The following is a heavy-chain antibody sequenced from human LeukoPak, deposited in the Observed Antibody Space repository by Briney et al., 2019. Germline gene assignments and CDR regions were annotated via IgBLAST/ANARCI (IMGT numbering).Heavy chain of an antibody. V-gene: IGHV3-11*01. CDR2: ITNSGDFV. J-gene: IGHJ4*02. D-gene: IGHD1-26*01. CDR3: AREARATPDF. CDR1: GFRFSGHY. Sequence: GGSLRLSCAASGFRFSGHYMSWIRQATGKGLEWISYITNSGDFVNYADSVKGRFTISRDNAKNSLYLQMNSLRAEDTAVYYCAREARATPDFWGQGTVVTVSS.